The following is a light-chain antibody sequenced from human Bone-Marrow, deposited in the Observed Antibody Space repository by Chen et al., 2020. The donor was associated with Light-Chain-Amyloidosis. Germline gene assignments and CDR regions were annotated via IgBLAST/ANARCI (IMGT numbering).Light chain of an antibody. V-gene: IGKV1-16*02. CDR3: LQYNTYPRT. CDR1: HDIRNY. J-gene: IGKJ3*01. CDR2: AAS. Sequence: DIQMIQSPSSLSASVGDRVTITCRASHDIRNYLAWFQHKPGKAPKPLIYAASNLQSGVPSKFSGSGSGTDFTLTISSLQPEDFATYYCLQYNTYPRTFGPGTKVDLK.